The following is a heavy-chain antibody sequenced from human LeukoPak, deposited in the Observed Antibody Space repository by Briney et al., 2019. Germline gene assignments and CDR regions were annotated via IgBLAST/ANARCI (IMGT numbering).Heavy chain of an antibody. Sequence: GESLQISLWYSGFNFPSYWFGWVRPVPGKGLEGIGVIYPGDSDTRYSPSFEGQVTISGDKSTSSAFLQWSRLRASDTAMYYCARRSYEGSTSAFDIWGPGTMVIVSA. D-gene: IGHD5-12*01. CDR2: IYPGDSDT. J-gene: IGHJ3*02. V-gene: IGHV5-51*01. CDR3: ARRSYEGSTSAFDI. CDR1: GFNFPSYW.